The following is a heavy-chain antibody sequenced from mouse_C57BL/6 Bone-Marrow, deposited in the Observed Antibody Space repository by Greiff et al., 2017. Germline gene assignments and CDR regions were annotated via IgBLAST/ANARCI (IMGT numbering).Heavy chain of an antibody. D-gene: IGHD5-1*01. J-gene: IGHJ4*01. Sequence: EVMLVESGGDLVKPGASLTLSCAASGFTFSSYGMSWVRQTPDQRLECVATISSGGSSTYYPDSVKGRYTISRDNAKNTLYLQMSRLKSEDTAVYYGARHNLYYAMDYWGQGTSVTVSS. CDR3: ARHNLYYAMDY. CDR2: ISSGGSST. V-gene: IGHV5-6*01. CDR1: GFTFSSYG.